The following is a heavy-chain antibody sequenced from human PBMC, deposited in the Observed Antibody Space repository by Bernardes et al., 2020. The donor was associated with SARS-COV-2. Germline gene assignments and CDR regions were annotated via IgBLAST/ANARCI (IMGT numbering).Heavy chain of an antibody. J-gene: IGHJ4*02. CDR2: ITTAGDT. CDR1: GFTFSSYD. CDR3: ARVRSGSSWGFDH. D-gene: IGHD6-6*01. V-gene: IGHV3-13*01. Sequence: GGSLRLSCAASGFTFSSYDMHWVRQVTGKGLEWVSAITTAGDTYYPDSVKGGFTIPRDNAKTSLYLQMNSLRAEDTAVYYCARVRSGSSWGFDHWGQGTLVTVSS.